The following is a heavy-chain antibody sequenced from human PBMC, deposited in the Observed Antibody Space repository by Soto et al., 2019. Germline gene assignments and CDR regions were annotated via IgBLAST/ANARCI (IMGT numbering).Heavy chain of an antibody. CDR3: ARDSYYDSSGYPYYFDY. J-gene: IGHJ4*02. CDR2: IIPIFGTA. D-gene: IGHD3-22*01. V-gene: IGHV1-69*01. CDR1: GGTFSSYA. Sequence: QVQLVQSGAEVKKPGSSVKVSCKASGGTFSSYAISWVRQAPGQGLEWMGGIIPIFGTANYAQKFQGRVTITADESTSTAYMELSSLRSEDTAVYYCARDSYYDSSGYPYYFDYWGQGTLVTVSS.